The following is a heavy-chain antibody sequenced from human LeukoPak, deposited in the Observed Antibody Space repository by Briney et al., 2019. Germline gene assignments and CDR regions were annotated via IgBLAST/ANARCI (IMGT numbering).Heavy chain of an antibody. D-gene: IGHD3-9*01. J-gene: IGHJ4*02. CDR2: ISGSGDRT. Sequence: GGSLRLSCAASGFTFSSYWMNWVRQAPGKGLEWLSVISGSGDRTYYAGSVKGRFTVSRDNSKNTLYLQMNSLRAEDTAVYYCAKDLRPDILTGSPFDYWGQGSLVTVSS. V-gene: IGHV3-23*01. CDR1: GFTFSSYW. CDR3: AKDLRPDILTGSPFDY.